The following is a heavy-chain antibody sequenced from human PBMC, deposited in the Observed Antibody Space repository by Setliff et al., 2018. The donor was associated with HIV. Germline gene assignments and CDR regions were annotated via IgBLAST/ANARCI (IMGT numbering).Heavy chain of an antibody. V-gene: IGHV4-39*01. CDR2: MYYRGTT. J-gene: IGHJ4*02. CDR1: GGSIISSSYY. D-gene: IGHD3-10*01. Sequence: KPSETLSLTCTVSGGSIISSSYYWGWIRQPPGKGLEWIGTMYYRGTTYNNPSLKSRVTFSADTSKNQFSLNLNSVTATDTAVYYCVGQGLTMNRGVPAPILYYFDYWGQGILVTVSS. CDR3: VGQGLTMNRGVPAPILYYFDY.